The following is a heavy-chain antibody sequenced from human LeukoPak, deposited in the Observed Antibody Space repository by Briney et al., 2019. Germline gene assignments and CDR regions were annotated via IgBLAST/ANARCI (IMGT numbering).Heavy chain of an antibody. Sequence: GASVKVSCKASGGTFSSYAISWVRQAPGQGLEWMGRIIPIFGTANYAQKFQGRVTITTDESTSTAYMELSSLRSEATAAYYCARDQIVVVPAAMNGAFDIWGQGTMVTVSS. J-gene: IGHJ3*02. CDR1: GGTFSSYA. CDR3: ARDQIVVVPAAMNGAFDI. V-gene: IGHV1-69*05. D-gene: IGHD2-2*01. CDR2: IIPIFGTA.